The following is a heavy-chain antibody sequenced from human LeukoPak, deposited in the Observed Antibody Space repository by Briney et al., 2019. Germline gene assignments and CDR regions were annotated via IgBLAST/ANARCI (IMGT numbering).Heavy chain of an antibody. J-gene: IGHJ4*02. V-gene: IGHV1-18*01. CDR2: ISTYNGNT. CDR1: GYTFTSYD. Sequence: ASVKVSCKASGYTFTSYDISWVRQAPGQGLEWMGWISTYNGNTNYAQKLQGRVTMTTDTSTSTAYMELRSLRSDDTAVYYCARDLGTRRFVDYWGQGTLVTVSS. D-gene: IGHD2-8*01. CDR3: ARDLGTRRFVDY.